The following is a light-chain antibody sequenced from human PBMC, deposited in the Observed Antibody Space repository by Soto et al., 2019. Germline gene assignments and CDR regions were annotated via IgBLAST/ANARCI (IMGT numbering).Light chain of an antibody. CDR1: SSDVGGYNY. Sequence: QSALTQPPSASGSPGQSVTISCTGTSSDVGGYNYVSWYQQHPGKAPKLMIYEVNKRPSGVPDRFSGSKSGNTASLTVSGRQAEDEADYYCISYAGSNKVVFGGGTKLTVL. J-gene: IGLJ2*01. CDR3: ISYAGSNKVV. V-gene: IGLV2-8*01. CDR2: EVN.